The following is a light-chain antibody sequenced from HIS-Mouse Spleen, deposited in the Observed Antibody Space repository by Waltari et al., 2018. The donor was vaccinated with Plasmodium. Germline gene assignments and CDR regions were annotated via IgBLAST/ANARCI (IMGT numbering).Light chain of an antibody. Sequence: DIQMTQSPSSLSASVGDRVTITCQASQDISNYLNWYQQKPGKAPKLLIYDASNLETGGPSRFSGSGSGTEFTFTISSLQPEDIATYYCQQYDNLPPLFTFGPGTKVDIK. CDR1: QDISNY. V-gene: IGKV1-33*01. CDR2: DAS. J-gene: IGKJ3*01. CDR3: QQYDNLPPLFT.